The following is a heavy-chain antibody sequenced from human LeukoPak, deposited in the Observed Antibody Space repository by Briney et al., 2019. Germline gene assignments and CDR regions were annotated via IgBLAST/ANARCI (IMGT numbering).Heavy chain of an antibody. CDR1: GFTFSSFA. Sequence: GGSLRLSCAASGFTFSSFAMSWVRQAPGKGLEWVSAISGSGGSTYYADSVKGRFTISRDNSKNTLYLQMNSLRADDTAIYYCARDRAAKARVGGMDVWGQGTTVIVSS. CDR2: ISGSGGST. D-gene: IGHD6-13*01. CDR3: ARDRAAKARVGGMDV. J-gene: IGHJ6*02. V-gene: IGHV3-23*01.